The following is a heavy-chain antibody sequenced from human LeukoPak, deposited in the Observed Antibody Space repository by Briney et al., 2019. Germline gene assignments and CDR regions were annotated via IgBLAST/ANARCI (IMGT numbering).Heavy chain of an antibody. V-gene: IGHV1-18*01. Sequence: GASVMLSCKAPGYNFNSYGVCWVRQAPGQGLEWIGWIDPSNGNIKYAEKVQDRVTMTTDTSTSTAYMDLRSLRSDDTAVYYCARDGVTGHFEWWGRGTLITVSS. CDR1: GYNFNSYG. CDR2: IDPSNGNI. CDR3: ARDGVTGHFEW. D-gene: IGHD3-9*01. J-gene: IGHJ4*01.